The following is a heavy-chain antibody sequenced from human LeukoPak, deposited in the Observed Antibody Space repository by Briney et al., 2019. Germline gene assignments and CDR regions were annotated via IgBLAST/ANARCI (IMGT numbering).Heavy chain of an antibody. CDR1: GFTFRTYA. V-gene: IGHV3-23*01. D-gene: IGHD2-15*01. Sequence: GGSLRLSCEASGFTFRTYALSWVRQTPGKGLEWVAAISGDNPGTYHANSVKGRFTISRDNSKNTLHLQMSGLRAEDTARYYCAKAPVGHCSGAFCCHFDSWGQGTLVTVSS. J-gene: IGHJ4*02. CDR2: ISGDNPGT. CDR3: AKAPVGHCSGAFCCHFDS.